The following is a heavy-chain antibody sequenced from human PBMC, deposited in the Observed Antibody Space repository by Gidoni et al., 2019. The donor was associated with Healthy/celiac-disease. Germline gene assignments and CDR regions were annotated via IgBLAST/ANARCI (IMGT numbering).Heavy chain of an antibody. Sequence: EVQLVESGGGLVKPGGSLRLSCAASGFTFSNAWMSWVRQAPGKGLEWVGRIKSKTDGGTTDYAAPVKGRFTISRDDSKNTLYLQMNSLKTEDTAVYYCTTVRVVPAFFARDEYFDLWGRGTLVTVSS. D-gene: IGHD2-2*01. CDR3: TTVRVVPAFFARDEYFDL. J-gene: IGHJ2*01. V-gene: IGHV3-15*01. CDR1: GFTFSNAW. CDR2: IKSKTDGGTT.